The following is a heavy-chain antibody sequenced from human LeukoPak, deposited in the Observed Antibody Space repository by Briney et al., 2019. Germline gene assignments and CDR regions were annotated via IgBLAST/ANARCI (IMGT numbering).Heavy chain of an antibody. D-gene: IGHD3-16*01. CDR2: ISSSSSTI. Sequence: GGSLRLSCAASGFTFSSYSMNWVRQAPGKGLEWVSYISSSSSTIYYADSVKGRFTISRDNAKNSLYLQMNSLRAEDTAVYYCARDPSLRGSPSAFDIWGQGTMVTVSS. J-gene: IGHJ3*02. CDR1: GFTFSSYS. V-gene: IGHV3-48*01. CDR3: ARDPSLRGSPSAFDI.